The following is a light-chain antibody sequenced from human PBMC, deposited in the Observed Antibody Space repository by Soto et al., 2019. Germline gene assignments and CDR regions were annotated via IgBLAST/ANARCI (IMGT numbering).Light chain of an antibody. Sequence: EFVLTNSSGTLSLPPRERATLSCRASQSVSSSYLAWYQQKPGQAPRLLIYGASSRATGIPDRFSGSGSGTDFTLTISRLEPEDFAVYYCQQSGSSPWTFGQGAKVDIK. CDR1: QSVSSSY. J-gene: IGKJ1*01. CDR2: GAS. V-gene: IGKV3-20*01. CDR3: QQSGSSPWT.